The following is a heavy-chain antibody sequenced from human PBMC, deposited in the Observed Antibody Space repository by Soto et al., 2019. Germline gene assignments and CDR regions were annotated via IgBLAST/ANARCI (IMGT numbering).Heavy chain of an antibody. CDR1: GYTFTTYA. D-gene: IGHD3-16*01. Sequence: QVQLVQSGAEVKTPGASVKVSCKASGYTFTTYAMHWVRQAPGQRPEWMGWINAGNGDTRYLQKFQGRVIFTRDTSASSVYMEVSSLRYEDTAVYYCVAVDYGDYWGQGTLVIVSS. CDR2: INAGNGDT. J-gene: IGHJ4*02. CDR3: VAVDYGDY. V-gene: IGHV1-3*01.